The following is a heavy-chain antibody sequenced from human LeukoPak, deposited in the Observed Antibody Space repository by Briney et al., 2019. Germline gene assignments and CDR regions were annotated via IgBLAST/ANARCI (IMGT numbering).Heavy chain of an antibody. J-gene: IGHJ4*02. D-gene: IGHD1-26*01. Sequence: SETLSLTCTVSGGSINSYYWSWIRQPPGEGLEWIGYIYYSGSTNYNPSLKSRVTISVDTSKNQFSLKLSSVTAADTAVYYCARNSGSFQTYYFDYWGQGTLVTVCS. CDR2: IYYSGST. CDR1: GGSINSYY. V-gene: IGHV4-59*01. CDR3: ARNSGSFQTYYFDY.